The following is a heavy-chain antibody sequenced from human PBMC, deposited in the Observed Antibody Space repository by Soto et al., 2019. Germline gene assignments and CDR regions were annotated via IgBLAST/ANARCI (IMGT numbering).Heavy chain of an antibody. CDR1: GGSISSSNW. CDR3: ARDRGRVDIVVVPAANDAFDI. Sequence: PSETLSLTCAVSGGSISSSNWWSWVRQPPGKGLEWIGEIYHSGSTNYNPSLKSRVTISVDKSKNQFSLKLSSVTAADTAVYYCARDRGRVDIVVVPAANDAFDIWGQGTMVT. CDR2: IYHSGST. V-gene: IGHV4-4*02. J-gene: IGHJ3*02. D-gene: IGHD2-2*01.